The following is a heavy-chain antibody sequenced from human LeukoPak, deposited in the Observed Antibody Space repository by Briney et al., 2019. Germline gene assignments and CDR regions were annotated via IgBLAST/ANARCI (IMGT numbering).Heavy chain of an antibody. Sequence: GGSLRLSCAASGFTFSSYWMSWVRQAPGKGLEWVANIKQDGSEKYYVDSVKGRFTISRDNAKNSLYLQMNSPRAEDTAVYYCARHPEYCSSTSCYLFDYWGQGTLVTVSS. CDR1: GFTFSSYW. V-gene: IGHV3-7*03. D-gene: IGHD2-2*01. CDR2: IKQDGSEK. J-gene: IGHJ4*02. CDR3: ARHPEYCSSTSCYLFDY.